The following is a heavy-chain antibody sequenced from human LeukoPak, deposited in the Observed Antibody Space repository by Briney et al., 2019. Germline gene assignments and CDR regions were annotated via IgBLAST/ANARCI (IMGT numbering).Heavy chain of an antibody. CDR1: GGSISSGGYY. D-gene: IGHD2-15*01. CDR2: IYYSGST. V-gene: IGHV4-31*03. CDR3: VRGRCGGGGSCYYYYYYMDV. J-gene: IGHJ6*03. Sequence: SETLSLTCTVSGGSISSGGYYWSWIRQHTGKGLEWIGYIYYSGSTYYNPSLKSRVTISVDTSKNQFSLKLSSVTAADTAVYYCVRGRCGGGGSCYYYYYYMDVWGKGTTVTVSS.